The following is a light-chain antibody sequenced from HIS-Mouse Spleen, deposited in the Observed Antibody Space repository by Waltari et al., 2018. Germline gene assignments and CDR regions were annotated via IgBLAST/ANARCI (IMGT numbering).Light chain of an antibody. CDR3: QQYNNWWT. CDR1: QSVSSN. J-gene: IGKJ1*01. V-gene: IGKV3-15*01. CDR2: GAS. Sequence: EIVMTQSPATLSVSPGERATHSCRASQSVSSNLAWSQQKPGQAPRLLIYGASTRATGIPARFSGSGSGTEFTLTISSMQSEDFAVYYCQQYNNWWTFGQGTKVEIK.